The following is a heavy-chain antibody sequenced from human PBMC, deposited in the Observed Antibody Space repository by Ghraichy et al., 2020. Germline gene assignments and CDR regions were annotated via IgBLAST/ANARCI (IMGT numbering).Heavy chain of an antibody. V-gene: IGHV3-15*01. Sequence: GSLRLSCAASGFTFTANWMSWVRQAPGKGLEWVGHIKSRSDGGASDYAAPVKGRFTISRDDSKRMVFLQLNSLKIEDSAVYYCTTGGGTSDYWGQGTLVTVSS. CDR3: TTGGGTSDY. CDR1: GFTFTANW. J-gene: IGHJ4*02. D-gene: IGHD1-1*01. CDR2: IKSRSDGGAS.